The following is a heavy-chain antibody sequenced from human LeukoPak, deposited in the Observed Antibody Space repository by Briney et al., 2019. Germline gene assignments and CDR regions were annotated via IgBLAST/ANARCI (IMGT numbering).Heavy chain of an antibody. J-gene: IGHJ4*02. CDR2: ISAYNGNT. CDR3: ARERAYYDILTGYDY. Sequence: ASVKVSCKASGYTFTSYGISWVRQAPGQGLEWMGWISAYNGNTNYAQKLQGRVTMTTDTSTSTAYMELRSLRSDGTAVYYCARERAYYDILTGYDYWGQGTLVTVSS. D-gene: IGHD3-9*01. V-gene: IGHV1-18*01. CDR1: GYTFTSYG.